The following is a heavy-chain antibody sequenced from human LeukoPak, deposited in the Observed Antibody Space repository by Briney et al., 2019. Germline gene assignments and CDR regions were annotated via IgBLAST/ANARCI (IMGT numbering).Heavy chain of an antibody. CDR3: ARDTSSGYAY. Sequence: GRSLRLSCAASGFTFSSYAMHWVRQAPGKGLEWVAVISYDGSNKHYADSVKGRFTISRDNAKNSLYLQMNSLRAEDTAVYYCARDTSSGYAYWGQGTLVTVSS. D-gene: IGHD3-22*01. J-gene: IGHJ4*02. CDR2: ISYDGSNK. V-gene: IGHV3-30*04. CDR1: GFTFSSYA.